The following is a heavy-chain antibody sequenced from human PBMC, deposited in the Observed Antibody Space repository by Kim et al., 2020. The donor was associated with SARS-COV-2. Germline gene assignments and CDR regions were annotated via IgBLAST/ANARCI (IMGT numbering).Heavy chain of an antibody. V-gene: IGHV3-23*01. Sequence: GGSLRLSCAASGFTFSSYAMSWVRQAPGKGLEWVSRINSNGGSTYYADSVKGRFTISRDKSKNTLYLQMNGLRAEDTAVYFCAEGNFLTGPWGWGQGTLVTVFS. J-gene: IGHJ4*02. D-gene: IGHD3-9*01. CDR3: AEGNFLTGPWG. CDR2: INSNGGST. CDR1: GFTFSSYA.